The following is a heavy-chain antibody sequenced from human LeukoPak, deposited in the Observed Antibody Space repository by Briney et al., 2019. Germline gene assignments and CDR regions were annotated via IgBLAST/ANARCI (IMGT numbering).Heavy chain of an antibody. J-gene: IGHJ4*02. CDR1: GFTFSSYS. CDR2: ISGSGGST. CDR3: AKVSARWYFDY. V-gene: IGHV3-23*01. Sequence: GGSLRLSCAASGFTFSSYSMSWVRQAPGEGLEWVSAISGSGGSTYYADSVKGRFTISRDNSKNTLYLQMNSLRAEDTAVYYCAKVSARWYFDYWGQGTLVTVSS. D-gene: IGHD3-16*02.